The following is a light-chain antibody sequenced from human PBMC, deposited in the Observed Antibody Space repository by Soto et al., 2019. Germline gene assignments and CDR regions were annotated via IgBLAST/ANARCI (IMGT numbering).Light chain of an antibody. CDR2: AAS. Sequence: AIQMTQSPSSLSASVGDRVTITCRASQGIRNDLGWYKQKPGKAPKHLIYAASRLQSGVPSRISGRGSGTDFPLTIRSLQPEDFATYYCLKDYNYPLTFGGGTKVDIK. V-gene: IGKV1-6*01. J-gene: IGKJ4*01. CDR1: QGIRND. CDR3: LKDYNYPLT.